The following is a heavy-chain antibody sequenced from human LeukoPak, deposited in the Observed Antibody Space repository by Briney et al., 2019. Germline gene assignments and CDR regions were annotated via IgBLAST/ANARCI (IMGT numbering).Heavy chain of an antibody. CDR1: GFTFSSHA. CDR3: AFDSSGYLGCDY. V-gene: IGHV3-23*01. Sequence: GESLKISCAASGFTFSSHAMSWVRQAGGKGLEWVSSISDTSGRTYYVESVKGRLTISRDNSKNTLYLQMNSLRAEDTAVYYCAFDSSGYLGCDYWGQGTLVTVSS. CDR2: ISDTSGRT. D-gene: IGHD3-22*01. J-gene: IGHJ4*02.